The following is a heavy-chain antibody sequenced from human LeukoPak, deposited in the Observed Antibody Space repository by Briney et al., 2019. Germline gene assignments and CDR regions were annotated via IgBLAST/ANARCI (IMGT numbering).Heavy chain of an antibody. D-gene: IGHD6-13*01. V-gene: IGHV4-4*07. CDR2: FYTSGNT. CDR3: AREGIAAGGRGLEY. Sequence: SETLSLTCTVSGGSISGYYRSWIRQPAGKGLEWIGRFYTSGNTNYNPSLKSRVNMSVDMSKNQFSLKLSSVTAADTAVYYCAREGIAAGGRGLEYWGQGTLVTVSS. J-gene: IGHJ4*02. CDR1: GGSISGYY.